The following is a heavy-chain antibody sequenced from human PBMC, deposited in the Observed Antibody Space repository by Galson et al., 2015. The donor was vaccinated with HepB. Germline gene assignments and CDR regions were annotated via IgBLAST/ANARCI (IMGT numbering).Heavy chain of an antibody. CDR2: ITPIFGSG. V-gene: IGHV1-69*13. Sequence: SVKVSCKASGGTFSSHTISWVRQAPGQGPEWMGGITPIFGSGNYAQKFQGRVTITADESKSTTYMELSSLRSEDTAVYYCARQYDTSGYYAYWGQGTLVTVSS. CDR1: GGTFSSHT. J-gene: IGHJ4*02. CDR3: ARQYDTSGYYAY. D-gene: IGHD3-22*01.